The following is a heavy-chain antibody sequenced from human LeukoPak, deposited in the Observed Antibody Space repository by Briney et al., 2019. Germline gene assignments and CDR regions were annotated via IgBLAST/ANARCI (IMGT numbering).Heavy chain of an antibody. Sequence: ASVKASCKASGYTFTSYYMHWVRQAPGQGLEWMGIINPSGGSTSYAQKFQGRVTMTRDMSTSTVYMELSSLRSEDTAVYYCASGPARTAFDYWGQGTLVTVSS. CDR1: GYTFTSYY. D-gene: IGHD1-14*01. J-gene: IGHJ4*02. CDR2: INPSGGST. CDR3: ASGPARTAFDY. V-gene: IGHV1-46*01.